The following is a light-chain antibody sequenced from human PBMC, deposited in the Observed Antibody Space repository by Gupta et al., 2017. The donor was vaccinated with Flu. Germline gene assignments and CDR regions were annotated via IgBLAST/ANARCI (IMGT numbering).Light chain of an antibody. J-gene: IGKJ1*01. Sequence: DIVMTQSPDSLAVSLGERATINCKSSQSVLYSSNNKNFLAWYQHKPGQPPKLPIYWVSTRESGVPDRFSGSGSGTDFTLTISSLQAEDVAVYYCQQYYSNPRTFGQGTKVEI. CDR2: WVS. CDR1: QSVLYSSNNKNF. CDR3: QQYYSNPRT. V-gene: IGKV4-1*01.